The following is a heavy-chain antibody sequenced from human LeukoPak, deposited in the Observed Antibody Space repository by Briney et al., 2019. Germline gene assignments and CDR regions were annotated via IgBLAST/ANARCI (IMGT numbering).Heavy chain of an antibody. Sequence: SGGSLRLSCAASGFTFSSYTIHWVRQAPGKGLERVAVISFDGSNKYYADSVKGRFGISRDNSKNTLYLQMNSLGAEDTAVYYCARGGNPRDGPDYWGQGTLVTVSS. CDR1: GFTFSSYT. CDR3: ARGGNPRDGPDY. CDR2: ISFDGSNK. V-gene: IGHV3-30*09. D-gene: IGHD4-23*01. J-gene: IGHJ4*02.